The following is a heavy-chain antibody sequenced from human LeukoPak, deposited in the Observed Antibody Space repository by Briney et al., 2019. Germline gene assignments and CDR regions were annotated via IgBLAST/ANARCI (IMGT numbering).Heavy chain of an antibody. V-gene: IGHV3-30*18. Sequence: GGSLRLSCAASGFTFSSYGMHWVRQAPGKGLGGVAVISCDGSNKYYTDSVKGRFTISRDNTKNTLYLQINSLRAENTAVYYCAKERGYGFDYWGQGTLVTVSS. CDR2: ISCDGSNK. CDR1: GFTFSSYG. CDR3: AKERGYGFDY. J-gene: IGHJ4*02. D-gene: IGHD3-22*01.